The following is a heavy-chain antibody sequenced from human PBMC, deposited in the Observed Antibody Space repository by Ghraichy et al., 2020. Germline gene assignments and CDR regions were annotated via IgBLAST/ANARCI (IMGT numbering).Heavy chain of an antibody. CDR2: VSFNGGT. Sequence: SETLSLTCTVSGASITNTNSYWSWLRHHSGGGLVWLGYVSFNGGTFYDPSLGSRLAISRDTSRNQFSLRLTSVTAADTGIYYCARGGRTWFGPWGQGVLVTVAS. V-gene: IGHV4-31*03. CDR1: GASITNTNSY. J-gene: IGHJ5*02. CDR3: ARGGRTWFGP. D-gene: IGHD1-1*01.